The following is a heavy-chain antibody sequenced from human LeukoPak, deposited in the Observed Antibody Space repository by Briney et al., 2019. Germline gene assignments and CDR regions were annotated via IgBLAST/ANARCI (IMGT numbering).Heavy chain of an antibody. CDR1: GFAVSSTN. CDR2: IRYDGSNK. Sequence: GGSLRLSCAASGFAVSSTNMTWVRQAPGKGLEWVAFIRYDGSNKYYADSVKGRFTISRDNSKNTLYLQMNSLRAEDTAVYYCAKDVSYFGYGDYDNYFDYWGQGTLVTVSS. V-gene: IGHV3-30*02. J-gene: IGHJ4*02. D-gene: IGHD4-17*01. CDR3: AKDVSYFGYGDYDNYFDY.